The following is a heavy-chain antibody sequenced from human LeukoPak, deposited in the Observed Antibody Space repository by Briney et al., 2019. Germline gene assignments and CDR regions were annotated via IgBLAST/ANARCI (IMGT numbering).Heavy chain of an antibody. Sequence: GGSLRLSCAASRFTFSSYAMSWVRQAPGKGLEWVSTISGSGGVTDYADSVKGRFTISRDNSKNTLYLQMNSLRAEDTAVYYCARASHLTARSYYYYGMDVRGQGTTVTVSS. V-gene: IGHV3-23*01. CDR1: RFTFSSYA. J-gene: IGHJ6*02. CDR2: ISGSGGVT. D-gene: IGHD2-21*02. CDR3: ARASHLTARSYYYYGMDV.